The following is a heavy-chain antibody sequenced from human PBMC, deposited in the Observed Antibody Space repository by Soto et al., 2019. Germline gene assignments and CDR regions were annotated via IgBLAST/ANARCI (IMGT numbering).Heavy chain of an antibody. V-gene: IGHV4-39*01. J-gene: IGHJ4*02. Sequence: RSRYFWGWISQPPGKGLEWIGSFYYSGSTYYNPSLKSRVTISGDTSKNQLSLQLRSVTAADTAVYYCARRQFFEYWGQGTLVTVSS. CDR3: ARRQFFEY. CDR2: FYYSGST. CDR1: RSRYF.